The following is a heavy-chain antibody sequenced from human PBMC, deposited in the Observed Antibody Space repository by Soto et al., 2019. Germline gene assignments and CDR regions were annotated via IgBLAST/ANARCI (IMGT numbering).Heavy chain of an antibody. CDR3: ARAVAVPADFDY. CDR1: GYTFTRNA. CDR2: IKAGNGDT. Sequence: ASVKVSCKASGYTFTRNAIHWVRQAPGQRLEWIGRIKAGNGDTKYSQKFQDRVTITRDTSASAAYMELSTLGSEDTAVYYCARAVAVPADFDYWGQGTLVTVSS. V-gene: IGHV1-3*01. J-gene: IGHJ4*02. D-gene: IGHD6-19*01.